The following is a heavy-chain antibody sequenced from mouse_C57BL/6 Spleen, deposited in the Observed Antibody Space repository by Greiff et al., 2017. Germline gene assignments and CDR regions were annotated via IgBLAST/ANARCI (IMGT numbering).Heavy chain of an antibody. Sequence: QVQLQQPGTELVKPGASVKLSCKASGYTFTSYWMNWVKQRHGLGLEWIGNINPSNGGTNYNEKFKSKATLTVDKSYSTAYMQLSSLTSEDSAVYYCARGGLRLAMDYWGQGTSVTGSS. J-gene: IGHJ4*01. D-gene: IGHD2-4*01. CDR2: INPSNGGT. CDR3: ARGGLRLAMDY. CDR1: GYTFTSYW. V-gene: IGHV1-53*01.